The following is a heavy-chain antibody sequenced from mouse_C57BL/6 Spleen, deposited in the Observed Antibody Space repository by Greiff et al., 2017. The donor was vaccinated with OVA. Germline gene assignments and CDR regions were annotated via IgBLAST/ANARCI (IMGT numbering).Heavy chain of an antibody. CDR3: ARFYPYYFDY. CDR2: IDPSDSYT. J-gene: IGHJ2*01. D-gene: IGHD2-3*01. V-gene: IGHV1-59*01. Sequence: QVQLQQPGAELVRPGTSVKLSCKASGYTFTSYWMHWVQQRPGQGLEWIGVIDPSDSYTNYNQKFKGKATLTVDTSSSTAYMQLSSLASEDSAVYYCARFYPYYFDYWGQGTTLTVSS. CDR1: GYTFTSYW.